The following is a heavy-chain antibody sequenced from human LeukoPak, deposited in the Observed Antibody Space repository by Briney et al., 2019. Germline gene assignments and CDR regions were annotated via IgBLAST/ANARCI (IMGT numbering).Heavy chain of an antibody. J-gene: IGHJ4*02. V-gene: IGHV3-48*03. D-gene: IGHD6-19*01. CDR3: AREGTKKIAVAGSFDY. CDR2: ISSSGSTI. Sequence: PGGSLRLSCAASGSTFSSYEMNWVRQAPGKGLEWVSYISSSGSTIYYADSVKGRFTISRDNAKNSLYLQMNSLRAEDTAVYYCAREGTKKIAVAGSFDYWGQGTLVTVSS. CDR1: GSTFSSYE.